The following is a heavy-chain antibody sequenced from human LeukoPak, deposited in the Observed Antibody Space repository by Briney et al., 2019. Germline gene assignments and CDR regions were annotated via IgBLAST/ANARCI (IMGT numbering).Heavy chain of an antibody. CDR3: ARGYLGSGYSQGFDY. J-gene: IGHJ4*02. Sequence: GGSLRLSCAGSGFAFSEYWMHWARQTPEKGLMWVSRINDGGTYTAYADSVKGRFAVSRDNAKNSLYLQMNSLRAEDTAVYYCARGYLGSGYSQGFDYWGQGTLVTVSS. CDR1: GFAFSEYW. D-gene: IGHD3-22*01. CDR2: INDGGTYT. V-gene: IGHV3-74*01.